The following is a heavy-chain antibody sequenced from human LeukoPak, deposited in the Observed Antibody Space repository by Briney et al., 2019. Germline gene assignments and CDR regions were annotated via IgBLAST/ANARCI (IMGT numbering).Heavy chain of an antibody. CDR3: AKNLLGSEAFSWYFDL. CDR2: ISASGDGT. Sequence: GGSLRLSCAASGFTISSDGMSWVRQAPGKGLESVSSISASGDGTVYADSVKGRVTISRDNSKNTLYLQMHSLRVEDTAVYSCAKNLLGSEAFSWYFDLWGRGTLVTVSS. D-gene: IGHD1-26*01. J-gene: IGHJ2*01. V-gene: IGHV3-23*01. CDR1: GFTISSDG.